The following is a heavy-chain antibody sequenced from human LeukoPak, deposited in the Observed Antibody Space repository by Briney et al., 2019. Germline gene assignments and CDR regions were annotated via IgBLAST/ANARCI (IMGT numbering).Heavy chain of an antibody. V-gene: IGHV4-31*03. CDR2: IYYSGST. CDR1: GGSISSGGYY. Sequence: SETLSLTCTVSGGSISSGGYYWSWIRQHPGKGLEWIGYIYYSGSTYYNPSLKSRVTISVDTSKNQFSLKLSSVTAADTAVYYCARQVVVSSQPFDYWGQGTLVTVSS. J-gene: IGHJ4*02. D-gene: IGHD3-22*01. CDR3: ARQVVVSSQPFDY.